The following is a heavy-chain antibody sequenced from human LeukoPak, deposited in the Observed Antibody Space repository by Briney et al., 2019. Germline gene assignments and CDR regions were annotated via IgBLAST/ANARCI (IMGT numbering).Heavy chain of an antibody. D-gene: IGHD6-25*01. CDR3: ASSPRSALGLFDY. V-gene: IGHV4-59*01. Sequence: SETLSLTCTVSGGSISSYYWSWIRQPPGKGLEWIGYIYYCGSTNYNPSLKSRVTISVDTSKNQFSLKLSSVTAADTAVYYCASSPRSALGLFDYWGQGTLVTVSS. J-gene: IGHJ4*02. CDR2: IYYCGST. CDR1: GGSISSYY.